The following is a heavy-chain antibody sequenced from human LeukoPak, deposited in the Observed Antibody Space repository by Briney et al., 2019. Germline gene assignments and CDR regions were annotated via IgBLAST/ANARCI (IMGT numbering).Heavy chain of an antibody. J-gene: IGHJ4*02. D-gene: IGHD4-17*01. CDR2: IYYSGST. V-gene: IGHV4-59*01. CDR3: ARNYGDYGYFDY. CDR1: GGSISSYY. Sequence: PSGTLSLTCTVSGGSISSYYWSWIRQPPGKGLEWIGYIYYSGSTNYNPSLKSRVTISVDTSKNQFSLKLSSVTAADTAVYYCARNYGDYGYFDYWGQGTLVTVSS.